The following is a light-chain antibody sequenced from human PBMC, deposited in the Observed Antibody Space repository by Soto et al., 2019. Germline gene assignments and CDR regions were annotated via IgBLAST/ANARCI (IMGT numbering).Light chain of an antibody. CDR2: DAS. CDR3: QHSSGIPVT. V-gene: IGKV1-39*01. Sequence: DIQMTQSPSSLSASIGDRVAITCRSSQSISTFLNWYKQSPGKAPNLLIHDASRLKGGVPSRFSGSGSGTDFTLAISSLQPEDFATYYCQHSSGIPVTFGGGTKVE. CDR1: QSISTF. J-gene: IGKJ4*01.